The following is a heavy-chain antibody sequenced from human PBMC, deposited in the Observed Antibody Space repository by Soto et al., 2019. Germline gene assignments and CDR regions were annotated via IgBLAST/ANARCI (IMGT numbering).Heavy chain of an antibody. J-gene: IGHJ4*02. CDR1: GGTFSSYA. CDR3: ASCVQDNYDSSGFLDY. V-gene: IGHV1-69*06. CDR2: IIPIFGTA. D-gene: IGHD3-22*01. Sequence: SVKVSCKASGGTFSSYAISWVRQAPGQGLEWMGGIIPIFGTANYAQKFQGRVTITADKSTSTAYMELSSLRSEDTAVYYCASCVQDNYDSSGFLDYWGQGTLVTVSS.